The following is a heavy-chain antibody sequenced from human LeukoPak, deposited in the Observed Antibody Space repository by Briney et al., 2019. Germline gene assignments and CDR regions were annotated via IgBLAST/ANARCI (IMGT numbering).Heavy chain of an antibody. D-gene: IGHD3-22*01. CDR1: VYSISSGHY. CDR3: TRHTYFYDSPGAYYFDY. J-gene: IGHJ4*02. CDR2: IHHSGRT. V-gene: IGHV4-38-2*01. Sequence: SETLSLTCAVSVYSISSGHYWGWIRQPPGKGLEWIGSIHHSGRTYHNSSLKSRVTISVDTSKNQFSLRLSSVTAADTAVYYCTRHTYFYDSPGAYYFDYWGREPWSPSPQ.